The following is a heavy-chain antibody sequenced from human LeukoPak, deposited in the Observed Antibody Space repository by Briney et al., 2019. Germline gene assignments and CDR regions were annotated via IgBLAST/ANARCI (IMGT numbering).Heavy chain of an antibody. D-gene: IGHD6-19*01. CDR2: INPSGGST. V-gene: IGHV1-46*01. CDR1: GYTFTSYY. J-gene: IGHJ5*02. CDR3: ARDLGQWLVRYNWFDP. Sequence: ASVKVSWKASGYTFTSYYMHWVRQAHGQGLEWMGIINPSGGSTSYAQKFQGRVTMTRDTSTSTVYMELSSLRSEDTAVYYCARDLGQWLVRYNWFDPWGQGTLVTVSS.